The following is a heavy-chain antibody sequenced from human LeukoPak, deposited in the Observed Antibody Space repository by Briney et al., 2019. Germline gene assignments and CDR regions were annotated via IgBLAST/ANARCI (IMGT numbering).Heavy chain of an antibody. Sequence: GGSLRLSCAASGFDFSTYAINWVRQAPGKGLEWVSSISSSSSYIYYADSVKGRFTISRDNAKNSLYLQMNSLRAEDTAVYYCARDPFGITMVRGLDYWGQGTLVTVSS. CDR3: ARDPFGITMVRGLDY. V-gene: IGHV3-21*01. CDR1: GFDFSTYA. D-gene: IGHD3-10*01. J-gene: IGHJ4*02. CDR2: ISSSSSYI.